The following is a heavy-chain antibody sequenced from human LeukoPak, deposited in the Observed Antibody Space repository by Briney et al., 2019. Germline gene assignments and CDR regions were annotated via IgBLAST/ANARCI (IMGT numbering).Heavy chain of an antibody. J-gene: IGHJ4*02. CDR2: IDAYKGST. CDR1: GYTFISYG. V-gene: IGHV1-18*01. Sequence: ASVKVSCKASGYTFISYGVSWVRLAPGQGLEWMGWIDAYKGSTNYAENLQGTVTVTTDTSTSTVYMELRSLRSDDTAVYYCARPNTEATGYYFDYWGQGTLVTVPS. CDR3: ARPNTEATGYYFDY. D-gene: IGHD1-1*01.